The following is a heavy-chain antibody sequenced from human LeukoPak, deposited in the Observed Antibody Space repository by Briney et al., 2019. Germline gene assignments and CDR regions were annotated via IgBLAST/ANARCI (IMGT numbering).Heavy chain of an antibody. CDR2: INPNSGGR. CDR1: GYTSTGYY. J-gene: IGHJ4*02. CDR3: ARDYDSSGYYGYY. Sequence: ASVKVSCKASGYTSTGYYMHWVRQAPRHRLEWMGRINPNSGGRNYAQKFQGRVTMTRDTSISTAYMELSRLRSDDTAVYYCARDYDSSGYYGYYWGQGTLVTVSS. D-gene: IGHD3-22*01. V-gene: IGHV1-2*06.